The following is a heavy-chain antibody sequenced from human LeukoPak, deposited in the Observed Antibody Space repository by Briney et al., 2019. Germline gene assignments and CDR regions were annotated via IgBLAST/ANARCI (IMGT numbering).Heavy chain of an antibody. CDR2: IYYSGST. CDR1: GGSISSYY. V-gene: IGHV4-59*01. J-gene: IGHJ4*02. CDR3: ARGEDSSGYRVGNFDY. D-gene: IGHD3-22*01. Sequence: SETLSLTCTVSGGSISSYYWSWIRQPPGKGLEWIGYIYYSGSTNYNPSLKSRVTISVDTSKNQFSLKLSSVTAADTAVYYCARGEDSSGYRVGNFDYWGQGTLVTVSS.